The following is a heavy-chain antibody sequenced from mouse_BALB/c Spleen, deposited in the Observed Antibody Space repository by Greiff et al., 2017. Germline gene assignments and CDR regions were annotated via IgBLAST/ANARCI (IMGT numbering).Heavy chain of an antibody. CDR3: ARDDDDY. Sequence: VMLVESGAELVRPGSSVKISCKASGYAFSSYWMNWVKQRPGQGLEWIGQIYPGDGDTNYNGKFKGKATLTADKSSSTAYMQLSSLTSEDSAVYFCARDDDDYWGQGTTLTVSS. J-gene: IGHJ2*01. D-gene: IGHD2-12*01. CDR1: GYAFSSYW. CDR2: IYPGDGDT. V-gene: IGHV1-80*01.